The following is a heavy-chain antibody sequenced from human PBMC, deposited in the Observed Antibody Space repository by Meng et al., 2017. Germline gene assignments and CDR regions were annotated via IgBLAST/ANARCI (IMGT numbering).Heavy chain of an antibody. D-gene: IGHD6-19*01. CDR3: ARARIAVAGTSPFDY. CDR2: IHYSGRT. CDR1: GGSITSYY. V-gene: IGHV4-59*01. Sequence: SQTLSLTCTVSGGSITSYYWSWIRQPPGKGLEWMGYIHYSGRTNYNPSLKGQVTIPVDTSKNQSSLKLSSVNAADRAVYYFARARIAVAGTSPFDYWGQGTLVTVSS. J-gene: IGHJ4*02.